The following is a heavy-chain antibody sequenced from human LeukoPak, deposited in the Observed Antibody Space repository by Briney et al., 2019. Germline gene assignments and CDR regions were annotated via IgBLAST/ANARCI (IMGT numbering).Heavy chain of an antibody. CDR1: GFTFSSYS. CDR3: ARRRYSYGTERGYYYMDV. J-gene: IGHJ6*03. V-gene: IGHV3-21*01. Sequence: PGGSLRLSCAASGFTFSSYSMNWVRQAPGKGLEWVSSISSSSSYIYYADSVKGRFTISRDNAKNSLYLQMNSLRAEDTAVYYCARRRYSYGTERGYYYMDVWGKGTTVTVSS. D-gene: IGHD5-18*01. CDR2: ISSSSSYI.